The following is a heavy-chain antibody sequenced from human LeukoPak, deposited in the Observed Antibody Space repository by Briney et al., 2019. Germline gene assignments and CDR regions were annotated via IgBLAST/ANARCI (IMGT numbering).Heavy chain of an antibody. Sequence: GESLKISCKGSGYSFTSYWIGWVRQMPGKGLEWMGIIYPGDSDTRYSPSFQGQVTISADKSISTAYLQWSSLKASDTAMYYCARFVAPTATDFWSGYYPGGYWGQGTLVTVSS. D-gene: IGHD3-3*01. CDR1: GYSFTSYW. CDR2: IYPGDSDT. V-gene: IGHV5-51*01. J-gene: IGHJ4*02. CDR3: ARFVAPTATDFWSGYYPGGY.